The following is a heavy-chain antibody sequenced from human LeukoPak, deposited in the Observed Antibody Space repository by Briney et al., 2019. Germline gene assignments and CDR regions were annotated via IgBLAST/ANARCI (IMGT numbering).Heavy chain of an antibody. D-gene: IGHD1-26*01. Sequence: KPSQTLSLTCTVSGGSISSGGYYWSWIRQPPGKGLEWIGYIYHSGSTYYNPSLKSRVTISVDTSKNQFSLKLSSVTAADTAVYYCARERVGATTDAFDIWGQGTMVTVSS. CDR2: IYHSGST. CDR3: ARERVGATTDAFDI. J-gene: IGHJ3*02. CDR1: GGSISSGGYY. V-gene: IGHV4-30-2*01.